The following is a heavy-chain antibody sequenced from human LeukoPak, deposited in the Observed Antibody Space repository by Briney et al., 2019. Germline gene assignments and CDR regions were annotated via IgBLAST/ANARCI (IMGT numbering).Heavy chain of an antibody. V-gene: IGHV3-23*01. CDR1: GFTFSNNA. CDR2: LSGSGGAT. Sequence: GSLRLSCAASGFTFSNNAMNWVRQAPGKGLEWVSALSGSGGATYYADSVKGRFTISRDNAKDSLYLQMNSLRDEDTAVYYCARGWLSNTFDCWGQGTLVTVSS. CDR3: ARGWLSNTFDC. D-gene: IGHD6-19*01. J-gene: IGHJ4*02.